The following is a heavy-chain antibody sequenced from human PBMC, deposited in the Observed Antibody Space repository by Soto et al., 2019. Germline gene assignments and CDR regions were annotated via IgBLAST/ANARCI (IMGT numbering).Heavy chain of an antibody. CDR1: GFTFSIYS. CDR2: ISSSSAYI. CDR3: ATDQLSLLNYDY. D-gene: IGHD1-1*01. J-gene: IGHJ4*02. V-gene: IGHV3-21*01. Sequence: GGSLRLSCAASGFTFSIYSMAWVHQAPGKGLEWVSTISSSSAYIYYPDSVKGRFTISRDNAKNSLFLQMNSLRTEDTAVYYCATDQLSLLNYDYWGQGTLVTVSS.